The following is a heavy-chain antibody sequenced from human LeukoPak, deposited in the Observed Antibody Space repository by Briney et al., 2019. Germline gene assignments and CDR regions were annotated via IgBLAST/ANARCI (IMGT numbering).Heavy chain of an antibody. CDR3: ARDDYGDYKAVN. J-gene: IGHJ4*02. V-gene: IGHV3-53*01. CDR2: IYDGGST. Sequence: PGGSLSPSLAASGFALTNNYMSRVRQAPGKGLGWGSVIYDGGSTHYIDSVKGRFTISRDTLKNKLDLHMYSLRADDTAVYYCARDDYGDYKAVNWGQGTLVTVSS. D-gene: IGHD4-17*01. CDR1: GFALTNNY.